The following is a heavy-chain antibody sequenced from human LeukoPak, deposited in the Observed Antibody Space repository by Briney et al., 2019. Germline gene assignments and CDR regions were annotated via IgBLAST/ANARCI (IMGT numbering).Heavy chain of an antibody. CDR2: INPNSGGT. CDR3: ARAPLTVVRGSHNWFDP. D-gene: IGHD3-10*01. V-gene: IGHV1-2*02. Sequence: GASVKVSCKASGYTFTGYYMHWVRQAPGQGLEWMGWINPNSGGTNYAQKFQGRVTMTRDTSISTAYMELSRLRSDDTAVYYCARAPLTVVRGSHNWFDPWGQGTLVTVSS. J-gene: IGHJ5*02. CDR1: GYTFTGYY.